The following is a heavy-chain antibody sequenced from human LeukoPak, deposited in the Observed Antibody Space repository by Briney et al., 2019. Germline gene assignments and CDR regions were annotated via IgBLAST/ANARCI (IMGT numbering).Heavy chain of an antibody. CDR3: ALPGKGTVSGLWYFDL. D-gene: IGHD4-17*01. CDR1: GYNFSNSY. CDR2: IYPGDSGT. Sequence: GESLKISCQGSGYNFSNSYIAWVRQMPGKGLEWMGIIYPGDSGTRYSPSFQGHVTISADTSISTAFLQWSSLKASDSAMYYCALPGKGTVSGLWYFDLWGRGTLVTVSS. J-gene: IGHJ2*01. V-gene: IGHV5-51*01.